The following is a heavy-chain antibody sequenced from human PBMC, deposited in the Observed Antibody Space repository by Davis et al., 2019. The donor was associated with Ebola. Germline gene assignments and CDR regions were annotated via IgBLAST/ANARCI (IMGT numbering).Heavy chain of an antibody. Sequence: AASVKVSCKASGGTFSSYTISWVRQAPGQGLEWMGWISAYNGNTNYAQKLQGRVTMTTDTSTSTAYMELRSLRSDDTAVYYCARVLYDRLDYYYGMDVWGKGTTVTVSS. V-gene: IGHV1-18*01. J-gene: IGHJ6*04. D-gene: IGHD3-10*02. CDR1: GGTFSSYT. CDR3: ARVLYDRLDYYYGMDV. CDR2: ISAYNGNT.